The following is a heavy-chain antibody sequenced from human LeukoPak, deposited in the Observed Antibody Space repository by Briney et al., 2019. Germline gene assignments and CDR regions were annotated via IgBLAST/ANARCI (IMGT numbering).Heavy chain of an antibody. Sequence: GGSLRLSCAASGLTFSSYGMHWVRQAPGKGLEWVAVIWYDGSNKYYADSVKGRFTISRDNSKNTLYLQMNSLRAEDTAVYYCARDQIIAAAGYYYYYGMDVWGQGTTVTVSS. CDR2: IWYDGSNK. J-gene: IGHJ6*02. V-gene: IGHV3-33*01. CDR1: GLTFSSYG. D-gene: IGHD6-13*01. CDR3: ARDQIIAAAGYYYYYGMDV.